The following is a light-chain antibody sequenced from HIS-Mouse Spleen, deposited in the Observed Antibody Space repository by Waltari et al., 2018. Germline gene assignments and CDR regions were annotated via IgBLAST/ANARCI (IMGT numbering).Light chain of an antibody. J-gene: IGLJ2*01. CDR2: EGS. V-gene: IGLV2-23*01. CDR1: SSDVGSYNL. CDR3: CSYAGSSTVV. Sequence: QSALTQPASVSGSPGQSITISCTGTSSDVGSYNLVSWYQQHPGKAPKLMFYEGSKRPSGVSHRFSGSESGNTASLTISGLQAEDEADYYCCSYAGSSTVVFGGGTKLTVL.